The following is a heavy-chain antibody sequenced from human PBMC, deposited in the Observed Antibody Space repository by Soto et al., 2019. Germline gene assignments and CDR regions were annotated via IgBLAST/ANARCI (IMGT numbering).Heavy chain of an antibody. CDR3: AGVHISGHGVDY. CDR2: ISHSGST. Sequence: PSETLSLTCAVSGYSISSGYYWAWIRQPPGQGLEWFGSISHSGSTYYNPSLKGRVTISVHTSRKQFSLDLTSVTAADTAIYYCAGVHISGHGVDYWGQGTLVAVSS. D-gene: IGHD5-12*01. CDR1: GYSISSGYY. V-gene: IGHV4-38-2*01. J-gene: IGHJ4*02.